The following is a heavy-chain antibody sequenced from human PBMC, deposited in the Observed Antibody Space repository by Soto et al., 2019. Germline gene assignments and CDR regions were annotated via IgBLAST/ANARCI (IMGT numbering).Heavy chain of an antibody. CDR2: IYYSGST. D-gene: IGHD3-3*01. CDR3: ASTPYYDFWSGYYKNNYYGMDV. J-gene: IGHJ6*02. Sequence: SETLSLTCTVSGGSISSGGYYWSWIRQHPGKGLEWIGYIYYSGSTYYNPSLKSRVTISVDTSKNQFSLKLSSVTAADTAVYYCASTPYYDFWSGYYKNNYYGMDVWGQGTTVTVSS. CDR1: GGSISSGGYY. V-gene: IGHV4-31*02.